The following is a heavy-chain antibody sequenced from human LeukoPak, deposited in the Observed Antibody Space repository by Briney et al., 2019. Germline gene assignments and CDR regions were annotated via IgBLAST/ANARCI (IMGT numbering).Heavy chain of an antibody. Sequence: PSETLSLTYTVSGGSISSSSYYWGWIRQPPGKGLEWIGSIYYSGSTYYNPSLKSRVTISVDTSKNQFSLKLSSVTAADTAVYYCARRPRYYYDSNHFDYWGQGTLVTVSS. CDR1: GGSISSSSYY. CDR3: ARRPRYYYDSNHFDY. D-gene: IGHD3-22*01. V-gene: IGHV4-39*01. J-gene: IGHJ4*02. CDR2: IYYSGST.